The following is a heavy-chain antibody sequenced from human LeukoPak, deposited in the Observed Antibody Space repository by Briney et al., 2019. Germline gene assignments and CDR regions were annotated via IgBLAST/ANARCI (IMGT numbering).Heavy chain of an antibody. D-gene: IGHD3-22*01. J-gene: IGHJ4*02. CDR2: IIPIFGTA. V-gene: IGHV1-69*05. Sequence: SVKVSCKASGGTFSSYAISWVRQAPGQGLEWMGGIIPIFGTANYAQKFQGRVTITTDESTSTAYMELSSLRSEDTAVYYCARGLYYDSSGSYPLLYWGQGTLVTVSS. CDR3: ARGLYYDSSGSYPLLY. CDR1: GGTFSSYA.